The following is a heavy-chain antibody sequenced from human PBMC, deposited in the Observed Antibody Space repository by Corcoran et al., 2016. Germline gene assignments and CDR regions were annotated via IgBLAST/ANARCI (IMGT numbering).Heavy chain of an antibody. Sequence: EVQLVESGGDLVQPGGSLRLSCAASGFTFSDSAIHWVRQASGKGLEWVGRIRSRPNSYAPAYAASLGGRFTISSDYSKNTAYLQMNSLKTEDTAVYYCTRGIGGYGMDVWGQGTTVTVSS. CDR1: GFTFSDSA. CDR3: TRGIGGYGMDV. J-gene: IGHJ6*02. D-gene: IGHD3-16*01. V-gene: IGHV3-73*02. CDR2: IRSRPNSYAP.